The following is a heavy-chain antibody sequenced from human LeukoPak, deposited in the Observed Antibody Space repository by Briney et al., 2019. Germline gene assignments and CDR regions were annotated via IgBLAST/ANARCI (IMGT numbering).Heavy chain of an antibody. D-gene: IGHD6-19*01. Sequence: SETLSLTCTVSGGSISSSSYYWGWIRQPPGKGLEWIGSIYYSGSTYYNPSLKSRVTISVDTSKNQCSLKLSSVTAADTAVYYCARFQWLVRGGFDYWGQGTLVTVSS. J-gene: IGHJ4*02. CDR2: IYYSGST. CDR3: ARFQWLVRGGFDY. CDR1: GGSISSSSYY. V-gene: IGHV4-39*01.